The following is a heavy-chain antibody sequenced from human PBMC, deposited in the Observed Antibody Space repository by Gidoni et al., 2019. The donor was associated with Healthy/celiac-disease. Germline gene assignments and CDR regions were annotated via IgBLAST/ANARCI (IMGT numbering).Heavy chain of an antibody. CDR3: AKAGLYDSSGPLGY. CDR1: GFTFSSYG. Sequence: QVQLVESGGGVVQPGRSLRLSCAASGFTFSSYGMHWVRQAPGKGLEWVAVISYDGSNKYYADSGKGRFTISRDNSKNTLYLQMNSLRAEDTAVYYCAKAGLYDSSGPLGYWGQGTLVTVSS. D-gene: IGHD3-22*01. J-gene: IGHJ4*02. CDR2: ISYDGSNK. V-gene: IGHV3-30*18.